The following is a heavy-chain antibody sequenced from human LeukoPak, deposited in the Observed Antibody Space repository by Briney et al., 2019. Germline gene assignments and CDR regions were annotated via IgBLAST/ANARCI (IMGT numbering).Heavy chain of an antibody. V-gene: IGHV4-59*11. D-gene: IGHD3-10*01. Sequence: SETVSLTCTVSGGSINSHYWNWIRQPPGKRLEWIGYIFYTGSTNYNPSLKSRVTISIDTSKNQFSLKLRSVTAADTAVYYCARATEFTVVRRALDNWGQGTLVSVSS. CDR2: IFYTGST. CDR1: GGSINSHY. CDR3: ARATEFTVVRRALDN. J-gene: IGHJ4*02.